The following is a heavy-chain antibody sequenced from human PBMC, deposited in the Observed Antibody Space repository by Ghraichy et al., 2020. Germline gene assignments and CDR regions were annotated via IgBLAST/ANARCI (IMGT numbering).Heavy chain of an antibody. CDR3: ARDPSTGWDGDDY. J-gene: IGHJ4*02. Sequence: GGSLRLSCVASGFTFSNHAMHWVRQAPGKGLEWVAFIRYDGSKKYYADSVRGRFAISRDNSKNTLFVQMNSLRTEDTAVYYCARDPSTGWDGDDYWGQGTLVTVSS. CDR1: GFTFSNHA. CDR2: IRYDGSKK. D-gene: IGHD6-19*01. V-gene: IGHV3-30*09.